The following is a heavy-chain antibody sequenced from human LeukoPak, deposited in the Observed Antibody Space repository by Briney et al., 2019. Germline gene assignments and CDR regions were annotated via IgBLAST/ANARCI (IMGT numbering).Heavy chain of an antibody. CDR2: IYYSGST. J-gene: IGHJ3*02. V-gene: IGHV4-59*01. Sequence: SETLSLTCTVSGGSISSYYWSWIRQPPGKGLEWIGYIYYSGSTNYNPSLKSRVTISVDTSKSQFSLKLSSVTAADTAVYYCARGDFGVVMDAFDIWGQGTMVTVSS. D-gene: IGHD3-3*01. CDR3: ARGDFGVVMDAFDI. CDR1: GGSISSYY.